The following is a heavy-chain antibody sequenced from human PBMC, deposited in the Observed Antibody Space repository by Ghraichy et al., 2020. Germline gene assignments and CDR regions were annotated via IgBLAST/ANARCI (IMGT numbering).Heavy chain of an antibody. V-gene: IGHV1-2*06. J-gene: IGHJ2*01. CDR1: GYTFTGYY. Sequence: ASVKVSCKASGYTFTGYYMHWVRQAPGQGLEWMGRINPNSGGTNYAQKFQGRVTMTRDTSISTAYMELSRLRSDDTAVYYCARGRITRATNWYFDLWGRGTLVTVSS. CDR3: ARGRITRATNWYFDL. CDR2: INPNSGGT. D-gene: IGHD3-10*01.